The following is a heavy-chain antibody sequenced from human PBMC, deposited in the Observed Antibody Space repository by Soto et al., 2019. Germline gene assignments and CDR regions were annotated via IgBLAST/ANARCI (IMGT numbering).Heavy chain of an antibody. Sequence: QVQLVQSGPEVKRPGASVRISCRTAGYSFKNYAIHWVRQAPGKKLEWMGWSNEGSGNTRYSQKFQGRMSIARDTSASTSYLDLRSLTSEDTTIYFCARDDRTISGAVTLDYWGPGTLVTVSS. J-gene: IGHJ4*02. CDR2: SNEGSGNT. D-gene: IGHD3-3*02. V-gene: IGHV1-3*01. CDR3: ARDDRTISGAVTLDY. CDR1: GYSFKNYA.